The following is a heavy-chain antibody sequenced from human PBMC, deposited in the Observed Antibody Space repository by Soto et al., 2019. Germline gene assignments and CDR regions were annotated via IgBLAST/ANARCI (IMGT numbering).Heavy chain of an antibody. J-gene: IGHJ6*03. Sequence: VQLVESGGGLVKPGGSLRLSCAASGFTFSSYSMNWVRQAPGKGLEWLSSISSSSSYIYYADSVKGRFTISRDNAKNSLYLQMNSLRAEDTAVYYCARDESTADYYYYYMDVWGKGTTVTVSS. CDR2: ISSSSSYI. D-gene: IGHD2-2*01. V-gene: IGHV3-21*01. CDR1: GFTFSSYS. CDR3: ARDESTADYYYYYMDV.